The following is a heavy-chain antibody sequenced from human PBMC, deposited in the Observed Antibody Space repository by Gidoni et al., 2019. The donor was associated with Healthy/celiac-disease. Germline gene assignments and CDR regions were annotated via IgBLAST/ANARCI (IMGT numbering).Heavy chain of an antibody. CDR2: IYWNDDK. J-gene: IGHJ4*02. CDR1: GFSLSTSGVG. D-gene: IGHD4-17*01. CDR3: AHSLYGDYAFDY. Sequence: QITLKESGPTLVKPTQTLTLTCPFSGFSLSTSGVGVGWIRQPPGKALEWLALIYWNDDKRYSPSLKSRLTITKDTSKNQVVLTMTNMDPVDTATYYCAHSLYGDYAFDYWGQGTLVTVSS. V-gene: IGHV2-5*01.